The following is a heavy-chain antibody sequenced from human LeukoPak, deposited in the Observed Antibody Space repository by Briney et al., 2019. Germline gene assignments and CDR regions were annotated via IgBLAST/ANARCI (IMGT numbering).Heavy chain of an antibody. V-gene: IGHV5-51*01. CDR1: GYSFTSYW. CDR3: ARRTGGTSFDY. D-gene: IGHD4-23*01. CDR2: IYPGDSDT. J-gene: IGHJ4*02. Sequence: GDSLKISCKGSGYSFTSYWIGWVRQMPGKGLEWVGIIYPGDSDTRYSPSFQGQVTISADKSISTAYLQWNSLKASDTAIYYCARRTGGTSFDYWGQGTLVTVSS.